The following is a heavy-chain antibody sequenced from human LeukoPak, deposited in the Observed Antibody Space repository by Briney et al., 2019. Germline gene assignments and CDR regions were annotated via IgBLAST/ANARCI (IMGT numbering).Heavy chain of an antibody. Sequence: ASVKVSCKASGGTFSSYAISLVRQAPGQGREWMGRIIPSFGTGNYAQKFQGRVTITTDESTSTAYMELSSLRSEDTAVYYCAGRDHDYGDYVYFQHWGQGTLVTVSS. V-gene: IGHV1-69*05. J-gene: IGHJ1*01. CDR1: GGTFSSYA. D-gene: IGHD4-17*01. CDR3: AGRDHDYGDYVYFQH. CDR2: IIPSFGTG.